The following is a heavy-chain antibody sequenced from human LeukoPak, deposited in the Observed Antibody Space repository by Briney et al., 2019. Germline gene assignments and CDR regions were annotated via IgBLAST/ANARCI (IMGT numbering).Heavy chain of an antibody. V-gene: IGHV3-23*01. D-gene: IGHD3-9*01. CDR3: ASDTYYDILTGYYGMDV. J-gene: IGHJ6*02. CDR1: GFTFNSYA. CDR2: ISGSGDGT. Sequence: GGSLRLSCAASGFTFNSYAMSWVRQAPGKGLEWVSAISGSGDGTYYADSVKGRFTISRGNSKNTLYLQMNSLRVEDTAVYYCASDTYYDILTGYYGMDVWGQGTTVTVSS.